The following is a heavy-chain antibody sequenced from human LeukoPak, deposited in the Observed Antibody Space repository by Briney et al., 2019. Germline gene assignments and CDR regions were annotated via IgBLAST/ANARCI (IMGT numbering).Heavy chain of an antibody. D-gene: IGHD6-13*01. Sequence: GESLKISCKGSGYSFTSYWIGWVRQMPGKGLEWMGIIYPGDSDTRYSPSFQGQVTISADKSISTAYLQWSSLKASDTAMYYCARLKWQPQLVRWFDPWGQRILVTVSS. CDR2: IYPGDSDT. CDR1: GYSFTSYW. V-gene: IGHV5-51*01. CDR3: ARLKWQPQLVRWFDP. J-gene: IGHJ5*02.